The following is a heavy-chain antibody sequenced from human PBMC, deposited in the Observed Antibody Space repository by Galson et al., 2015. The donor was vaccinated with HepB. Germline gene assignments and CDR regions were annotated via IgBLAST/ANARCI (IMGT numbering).Heavy chain of an antibody. Sequence: LRLSCAASGFTFSNFWMSWVRQAPGKGLEWIGNIKPDGTENYYADSMKGRFTIYRDNARNSVYLQIYNVRADDTAVYYCTSTSMASPGHHWGQGTLVTVSS. D-gene: IGHD6-13*01. J-gene: IGHJ4*02. CDR3: TSTSMASPGHH. V-gene: IGHV3-7*03. CDR1: GFTFSNFW. CDR2: IKPDGTEN.